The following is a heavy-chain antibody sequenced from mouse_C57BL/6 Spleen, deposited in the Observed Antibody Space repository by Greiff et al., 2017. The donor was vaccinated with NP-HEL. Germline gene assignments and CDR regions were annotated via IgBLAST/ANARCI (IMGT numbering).Heavy chain of an antibody. Sequence: QVQLQQSGAELVKPGASVKMSCKASGYTFTTYPIEWMKQNHGKSLAWIGNFHPYNDDTKYNEKFKGKATLTVEKSSSTVYLELSRLTSDDSAVYYCAIIVTKKYYAMDYWGQGTSVTVSS. D-gene: IGHD2-5*01. V-gene: IGHV1-47*01. J-gene: IGHJ4*01. CDR2: FHPYNDDT. CDR3: AIIVTKKYYAMDY. CDR1: GYTFTTYP.